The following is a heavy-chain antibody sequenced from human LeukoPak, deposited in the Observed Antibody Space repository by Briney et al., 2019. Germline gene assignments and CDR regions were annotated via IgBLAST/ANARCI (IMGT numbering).Heavy chain of an antibody. D-gene: IGHD3-10*01. J-gene: IGHJ6*02. CDR2: FDPEDGET. Sequence: ASVKVSCKVSGYTLTELSMRWVRQAPGKGLEWMGGFDPEDGETIYAQKFQGRVTMTEDTSTDTAYMELSSLRSEDTAVYYCATLNYYGSGSYYNYGMDVWGQGTTVTVSS. V-gene: IGHV1-24*01. CDR3: ATLNYYGSGSYYNYGMDV. CDR1: GYTLTELS.